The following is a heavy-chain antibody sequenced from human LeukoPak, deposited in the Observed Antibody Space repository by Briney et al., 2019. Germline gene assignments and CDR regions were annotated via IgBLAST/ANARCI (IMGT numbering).Heavy chain of an antibody. CDR3: ARVGVNYYYYMDV. CDR1: GSTFSAYD. Sequence: PGGSLRLSCAASGSTFSAYDMNWVRQATGKGLEWVSAIGTTDDTYYPGSMKGRFTISRENAKNSLYLQMNSLRAEDTALYYCARVGVNYYYYMDVWGKGTTVTVSS. J-gene: IGHJ6*03. D-gene: IGHD3-16*01. CDR2: IGTTDDT. V-gene: IGHV3-13*01.